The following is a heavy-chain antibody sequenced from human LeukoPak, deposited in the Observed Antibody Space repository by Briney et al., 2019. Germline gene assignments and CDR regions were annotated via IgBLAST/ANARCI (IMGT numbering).Heavy chain of an antibody. J-gene: IGHJ4*02. Sequence: ASVKVSCKASGYTFTGYYMHWVRQAPGQGLEWMGWINPNSGGTNYAQKFRGRVTMTTDTSTNTAYMELRSLTSDDTAVYYCARDLGLDTTMIFFDYWGQGTVVAVSS. CDR1: GYTFTGYY. CDR2: INPNSGGT. V-gene: IGHV1-2*02. D-gene: IGHD5-18*01. CDR3: ARDLGLDTTMIFFDY.